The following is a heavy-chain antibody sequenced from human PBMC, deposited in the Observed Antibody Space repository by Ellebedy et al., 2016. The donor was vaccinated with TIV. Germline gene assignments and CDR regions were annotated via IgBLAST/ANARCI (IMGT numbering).Heavy chain of an antibody. D-gene: IGHD6-13*01. CDR1: GFTFSSYA. CDR3: AKDPPYSSSWYEHYFDY. J-gene: IGHJ4*02. V-gene: IGHV3-23*01. Sequence: GESLKISXAASGFTFSSYAMSWVRQAPGKGLEWVSAISGSGGCTYYADSVKGRFTISRDNSKNTLYLQMNSLRAEDTAVYYCAKDPPYSSSWYEHYFDYWGQGTLVTVSS. CDR2: ISGSGGCT.